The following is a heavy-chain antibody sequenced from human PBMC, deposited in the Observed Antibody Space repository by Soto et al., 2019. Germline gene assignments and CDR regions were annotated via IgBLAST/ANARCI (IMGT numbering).Heavy chain of an antibody. CDR3: AKDMDGDYVDKVSFDY. D-gene: IGHD4-17*01. V-gene: IGHV3-9*01. CDR1: GFTFDDYA. CDR2: ISWNSGSI. Sequence: PGGSLRLSCAASGFTFDDYAMHWVRQAPGKGLEWVSGISWNSGSIGYADSVKGRFTISRDNAKNSLYLQMNSLRAEDTALYYCAKDMDGDYVDKVSFDYWGQGTLVTVSS. J-gene: IGHJ4*02.